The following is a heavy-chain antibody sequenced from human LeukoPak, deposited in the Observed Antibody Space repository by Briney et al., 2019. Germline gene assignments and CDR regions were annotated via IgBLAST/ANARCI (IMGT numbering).Heavy chain of an antibody. CDR3: AKTALTGTDAFDV. D-gene: IGHD1-14*01. V-gene: IGHV3-66*02. J-gene: IGHJ3*01. CDR2: IYYEDST. CDR1: GFTINSYD. Sequence: GRSLRLSCAASGFTINSYDMSWVRQAPGKGLEWVAIIYYEDSTYYADSAKGRFTTSSNNSKNTLILKMNSLRSEDTAVYYCAKTALTGTDAFDVWGQGTMVTVSS.